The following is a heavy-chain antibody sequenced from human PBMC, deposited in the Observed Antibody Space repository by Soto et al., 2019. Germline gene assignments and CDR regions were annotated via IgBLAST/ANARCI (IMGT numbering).Heavy chain of an antibody. J-gene: IGHJ4*02. CDR3: ARDALPRYGDIDY. Sequence: QVQLQESGPGLVKPSEPLSLPCPFPGGSSSSGGYNGSWFRNPPGRGLEWIGYIYYSGSTNYNPSLKSRVTISVDTSKNQFSLKLSSVTAADTAVYYCARDALPRYGDIDYWGQGTLVTVSS. D-gene: IGHD4-17*01. CDR2: IYYSGST. V-gene: IGHV4-61*08. CDR1: GGSSSSGGYN.